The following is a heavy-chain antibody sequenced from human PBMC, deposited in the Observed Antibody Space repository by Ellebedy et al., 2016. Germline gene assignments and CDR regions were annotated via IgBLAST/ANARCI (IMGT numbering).Heavy chain of an antibody. J-gene: IGHJ4*02. CDR3: ARDRSSSGWYFMGDY. CDR2: ISYDGSKK. V-gene: IGHV3-30-3*01. Sequence: SCKASGYTFTSYAMHWVRQVPGKGLEWVAVISYDGSKKYYVDSVKGRFTISRDNSKNTLYLQMNSLRAEDTAVYYCARDRSSSGWYFMGDYWGQGTLVTVSS. D-gene: IGHD6-19*01. CDR1: GYTFTSYA.